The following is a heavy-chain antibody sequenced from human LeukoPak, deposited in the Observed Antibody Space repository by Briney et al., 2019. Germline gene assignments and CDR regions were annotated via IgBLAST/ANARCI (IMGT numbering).Heavy chain of an antibody. CDR2: INAGNGNT. Sequence: ASVKVSCKASGYTFTSYAMHWVRQAPGQRLEWMGWINAGNGNTKYSQKFQGRVTITRDTSASTAYMELSSLRSDDTAVYYCARAIIAAAGTGGWFDPWGQGTLVTVSS. J-gene: IGHJ5*02. CDR3: ARAIIAAAGTGGWFDP. V-gene: IGHV1-3*01. D-gene: IGHD6-13*01. CDR1: GYTFTSYA.